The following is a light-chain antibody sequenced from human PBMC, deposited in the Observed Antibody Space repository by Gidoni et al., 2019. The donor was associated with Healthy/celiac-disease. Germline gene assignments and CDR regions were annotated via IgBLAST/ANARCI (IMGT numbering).Light chain of an antibody. CDR2: DVS. J-gene: IGLJ1*01. V-gene: IGLV2-14*01. Sequence: QSALTQPASVSGPPVQSITISCTGTSSDVGGYNYVSWYQQHPGKAPKLMIYDVSNRPSGVSNRFSGSKSGNTASLTISGLQAEDEADYYCSSYTSSSTREVFGTGTKVTVL. CDR1: SSDVGGYNY. CDR3: SSYTSSSTREV.